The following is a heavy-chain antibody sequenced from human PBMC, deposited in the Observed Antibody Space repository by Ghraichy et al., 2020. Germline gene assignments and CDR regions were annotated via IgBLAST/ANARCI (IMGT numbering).Heavy chain of an antibody. CDR1: GGSFSGYY. J-gene: IGHJ4*02. CDR3: ARAVPSCTNGVCAKSYYFDY. CDR2: INHSGST. D-gene: IGHD2-8*01. V-gene: IGHV4-34*01. Sequence: SETLSLTCAVYGGSFSGYYWSWIRQPPGKGLEWIGEINHSGSTNSNPSLKSRITISVDTSKNQFSLKLSSVTAADTAVYYCARAVPSCTNGVCAKSYYFDYWGQGTLVTVSS.